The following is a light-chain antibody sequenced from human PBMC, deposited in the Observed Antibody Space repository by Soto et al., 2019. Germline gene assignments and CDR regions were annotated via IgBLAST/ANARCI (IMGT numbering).Light chain of an antibody. CDR2: DAS. J-gene: IGKJ1*01. V-gene: IGKV3-11*01. CDR3: QQRSSWPRT. CDR1: QSISSD. Sequence: EIVLTQSPATLSLSPGERATLSCRASQSISSDLAWYQQKPGQAPRLFIYDASNRVTGIPARFRGSGSGTDFTLTISTLEPEDFAVDYCQQRSSWPRTFGQGTKVEIK.